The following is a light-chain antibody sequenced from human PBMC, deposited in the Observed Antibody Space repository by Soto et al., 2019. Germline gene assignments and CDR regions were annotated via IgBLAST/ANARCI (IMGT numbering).Light chain of an antibody. Sequence: QSVLTQPPSASGTPGQRVTISCSGSSSNIGGYDVHWYQHLTGTAPKVLIYRNDQRPSGVPDRFSGSKSGTSASLAISGLRSEDEADYYCAVWDASLSGHVFGTGTKVTVL. CDR3: AVWDASLSGHV. V-gene: IGLV1-47*01. CDR2: RND. CDR1: SSNIGGYD. J-gene: IGLJ1*01.